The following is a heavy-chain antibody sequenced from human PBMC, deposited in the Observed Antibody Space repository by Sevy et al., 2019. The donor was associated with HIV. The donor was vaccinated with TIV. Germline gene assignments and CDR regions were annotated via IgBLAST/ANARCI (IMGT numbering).Heavy chain of an antibody. V-gene: IGHV3-7*03. CDR3: AKRPYYYYNSDGHLVSSTDEADY. J-gene: IGHJ4*02. D-gene: IGHD3-22*01. Sequence: GGSLRLSCAASRLMFNNYCLGRVRRAPGKGLEWVANMKQGGSEKYYVESVKGRIAFSRDNAKKSLYLQLNSLRAEDTAVYYCAKRPYYYYNSDGHLVSSTDEADYWGQGTLVTVSS. CDR1: RLMFNNYC. CDR2: MKQGGSEK.